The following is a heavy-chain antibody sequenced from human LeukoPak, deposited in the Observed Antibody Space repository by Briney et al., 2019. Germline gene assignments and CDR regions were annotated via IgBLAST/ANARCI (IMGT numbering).Heavy chain of an antibody. D-gene: IGHD3-22*01. Sequence: GGSLRLSCAASGFTFSSYSMNWVRQAPGKGLEGVSYISSSSSTIYYSDSLKGRFTISRDNSKNTLYLQMNSLRAEDTAVYYCARDSSSGVYGGGYFDYWGQGTLVTVSS. CDR2: ISSSSSTI. J-gene: IGHJ4*02. CDR1: GFTFSSYS. CDR3: ARDSSSGVYGGGYFDY. V-gene: IGHV3-48*01.